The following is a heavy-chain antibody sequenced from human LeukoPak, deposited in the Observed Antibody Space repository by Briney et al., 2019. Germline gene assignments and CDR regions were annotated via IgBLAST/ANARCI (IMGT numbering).Heavy chain of an antibody. J-gene: IGHJ4*02. D-gene: IGHD3-22*01. CDR2: ISYEGNNK. V-gene: IGHV3-30*18. Sequence: GGSLRLSCAASGFTFSIYGMHWVRQAPGKGLEWVAVISYEGNNKYYAESVKGRFTNYGDNSKNTLYLQMNSLRAEDTAVYYCAKDATDNYYDSSGYPPLDYWGQGTLVTVSS. CDR1: GFTFSIYG. CDR3: AKDATDNYYDSSGYPPLDY.